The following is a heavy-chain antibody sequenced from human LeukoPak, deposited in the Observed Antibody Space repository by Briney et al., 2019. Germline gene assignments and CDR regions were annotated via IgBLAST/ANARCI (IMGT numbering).Heavy chain of an antibody. CDR3: ARDRGGSYLNY. CDR1: GYTFTSYY. CDR2: INPSGGST. Sequence: ASVKVSCKASGYTFTSYYMHWVRQAPGQGLEWMGIINPSGGSTSYAQKLQGRVTMTTDTSTSTAYMELRSLRSDDTAVYYCARDRGGSYLNYWGQGTLVTVSS. D-gene: IGHD1-26*01. J-gene: IGHJ4*02. V-gene: IGHV1-46*01.